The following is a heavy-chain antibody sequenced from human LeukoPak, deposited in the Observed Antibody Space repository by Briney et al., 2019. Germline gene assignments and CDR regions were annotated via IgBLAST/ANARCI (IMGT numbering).Heavy chain of an antibody. V-gene: IGHV4-4*07. J-gene: IGHJ3*02. Sequence: PSETLSLICTVSGGSISSYYWSWIRQPAGKGLECIERIYASGSTSYNPSLKSRLTMSVDTSKNQFSLKLSSVTAADTAVYYCARDVVVTSSPDAFDIWGQGTMVTVSS. CDR3: ARDVVVTSSPDAFDI. CDR2: IYASGST. CDR1: GGSISSYY. D-gene: IGHD2-21*02.